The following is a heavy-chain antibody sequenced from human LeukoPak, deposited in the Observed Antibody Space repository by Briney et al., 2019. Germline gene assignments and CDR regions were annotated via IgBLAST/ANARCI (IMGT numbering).Heavy chain of an antibody. CDR3: AKDFGYCSGGSCYYFDY. D-gene: IGHD2-15*01. CDR1: GFTFSSYS. CDR2: ISSSSSYI. V-gene: IGHV3-21*01. Sequence: PGGSLRLSCAASGFTFSSYSMNWVRQAPGKGLEWVSSISSSSSYIYYADSVKGRFTISRDNAKNSLDLQMNSLRAEDTAVYYCAKDFGYCSGGSCYYFDYWGQGTLATVSS. J-gene: IGHJ4*02.